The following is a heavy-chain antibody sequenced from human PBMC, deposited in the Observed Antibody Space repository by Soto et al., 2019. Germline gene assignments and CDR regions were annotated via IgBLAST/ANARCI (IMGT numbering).Heavy chain of an antibody. CDR2: IIPIFGTA. CDR3: ASLLNTKMATTRDY. V-gene: IGHV1-69*06. D-gene: IGHD5-12*01. Sequence: QVQLVQSGAEVKKPGSSVKVSCKASGGTFSSYAISWVRQAPGQGLEWMGGIIPIFGTANYAQKFQGRVTITADKSTSTASMELSSRRSEDTAVYYCASLLNTKMATTRDYWGQGTLVTVSS. J-gene: IGHJ4*02. CDR1: GGTFSSYA.